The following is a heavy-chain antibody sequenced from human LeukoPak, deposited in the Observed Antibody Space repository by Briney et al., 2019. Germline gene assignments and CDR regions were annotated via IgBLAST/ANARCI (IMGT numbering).Heavy chain of an antibody. Sequence: SETLSLTCTVSGGSISSSGYYWSWVRQPPGKGLEWIEEIYHSGSANYNPSLKSRVTISVDKSKNQFSLRLSSVTAADTAVYYCASAGHDGIGYKVCWGQGTLVTVSS. CDR1: GGSISSSGYY. CDR3: ASAGHDGIGYKVC. V-gene: IGHV4-39*07. J-gene: IGHJ4*02. CDR2: IYHSGSA. D-gene: IGHD3-22*01.